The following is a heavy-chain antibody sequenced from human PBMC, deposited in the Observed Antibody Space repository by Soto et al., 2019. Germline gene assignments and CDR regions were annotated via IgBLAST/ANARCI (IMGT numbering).Heavy chain of an antibody. Sequence: QVRLVQSGGEVKEPGASVKVSCKASGYSFTNYGISWVRQAPGQGLEWVGWVSTFDGHTNYEEKFRDRVTMTTDTSTSTAYMELRSLTSDDTAVYYCARDDGYRVDKFDPWGQGTLVTVSS. CDR3: ARDDGYRVDKFDP. D-gene: IGHD5-18*01. CDR1: GYSFTNYG. J-gene: IGHJ5*02. V-gene: IGHV1-18*01. CDR2: VSTFDGHT.